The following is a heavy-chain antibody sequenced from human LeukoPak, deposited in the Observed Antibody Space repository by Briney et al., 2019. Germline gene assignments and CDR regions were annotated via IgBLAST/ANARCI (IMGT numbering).Heavy chain of an antibody. Sequence: GGSLRLSCGASGFTFDDYWMSWVRQAPGQGLEWVANINQDGSEKYYLDSAKGRFTISRDNARNSLYLQVNSLRAEDTAVYYCARGGSYLSAFDIWGQGTMVTVSS. J-gene: IGHJ3*02. CDR2: INQDGSEK. CDR3: ARGGSYLSAFDI. V-gene: IGHV3-7*03. CDR1: GFTFDDYW. D-gene: IGHD1-26*01.